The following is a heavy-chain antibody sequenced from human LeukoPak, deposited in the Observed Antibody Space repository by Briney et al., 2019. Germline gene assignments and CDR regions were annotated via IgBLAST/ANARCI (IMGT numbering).Heavy chain of an antibody. CDR1: GYTFTGYY. V-gene: IGHV1-2*06. D-gene: IGHD4-17*01. J-gene: IGHJ4*02. CDR3: ARKYGDYVGFDY. Sequence: ASVKVSCKASGYTFTGYYMNWVRQAPGQGLEWMGRINPKSGGTNYAQKFQGRVTMTRDTSISTAHMELSRLGSDDTAVYYCARKYGDYVGFDYWGQGTVVTVSS. CDR2: INPKSGGT.